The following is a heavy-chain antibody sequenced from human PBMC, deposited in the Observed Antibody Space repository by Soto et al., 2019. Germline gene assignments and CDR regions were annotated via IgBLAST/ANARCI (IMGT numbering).Heavy chain of an antibody. J-gene: IGHJ6*02. CDR2: IYYSGST. CDR3: ARDLRLQTDYYYYGMDV. Sequence: SETLSLTCTVSGGSISSGGYYWSWIRQHPGKGLEWIGYIYYSGSTNYNPSLKSRVTISVDTSKNQFSLKLSSVTAADTAVYYCARDLRLQTDYYYYGMDVWGQGTTVTVSS. D-gene: IGHD4-4*01. CDR1: GGSISSGGYY. V-gene: IGHV4-61*08.